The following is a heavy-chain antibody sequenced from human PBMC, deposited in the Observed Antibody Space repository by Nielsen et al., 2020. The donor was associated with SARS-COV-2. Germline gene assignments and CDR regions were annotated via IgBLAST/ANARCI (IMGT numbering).Heavy chain of an antibody. J-gene: IGHJ5*02. CDR2: IYHSGST. D-gene: IGHD5-18*01. Sequence: SETLSLTCAVSGGSISSSNWWSRFRQPPGKGLAWIGEIYHSGSTNYNPSLKSRVTISVDKSKNQFSLKMSSVTAADTAVYYCARPRGYSYGRAPNWFDPWGQGTLVTVSS. CDR3: ARPRGYSYGRAPNWFDP. CDR1: GGSISSSNW. V-gene: IGHV4-4*02.